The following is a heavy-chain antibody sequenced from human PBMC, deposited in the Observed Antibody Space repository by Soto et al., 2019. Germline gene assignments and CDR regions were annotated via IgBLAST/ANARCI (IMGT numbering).Heavy chain of an antibody. D-gene: IGHD6-6*01. Sequence: GGSLRLSCAASGFTFSSYSMNWVRQAPGKGLEWVSSISSSSYIYYADSVKGRFTISRDNAKSSLYLQMNSLRAEDTAVYYCARDQVRYSSSPVLGAFDIWGQGTMVT. V-gene: IGHV3-21*04. J-gene: IGHJ3*02. CDR1: GFTFSSYS. CDR2: ISSSSYI. CDR3: ARDQVRYSSSPVLGAFDI.